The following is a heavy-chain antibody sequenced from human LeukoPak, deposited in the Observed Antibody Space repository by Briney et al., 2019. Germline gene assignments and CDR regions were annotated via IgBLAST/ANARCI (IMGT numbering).Heavy chain of an antibody. Sequence: GGSLRLSRAASGFTFSSYAMSWVRQAPGKGLEWVSAISGSGGTTYYADSVKGRFTISRDNSKNTLYLQMSSLRAEDTAVYFRAKQAGGSGNYYYYWGQGTLVTVSS. J-gene: IGHJ4*02. CDR3: AKQAGGSGNYYYY. CDR1: GFTFSSYA. CDR2: ISGSGGTT. D-gene: IGHD3-10*01. V-gene: IGHV3-23*01.